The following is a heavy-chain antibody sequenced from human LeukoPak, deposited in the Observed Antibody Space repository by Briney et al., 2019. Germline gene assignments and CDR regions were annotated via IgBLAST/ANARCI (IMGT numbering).Heavy chain of an antibody. V-gene: IGHV1-18*01. D-gene: IGHD6-13*01. CDR3: ARGKIAAGWAYFDY. J-gene: IGHJ4*02. CDR2: ISAYSGNT. CDR1: GYTFTSYG. Sequence: ASVKVSCKASGYTFTSYGISWVRQAPGQGLEWMGWISAYSGNTNYAQKLQGRGTTTTDTSTSTAYMELRSLRSDDTAVYYCARGKIAAGWAYFDYWGQGTLVTVSS.